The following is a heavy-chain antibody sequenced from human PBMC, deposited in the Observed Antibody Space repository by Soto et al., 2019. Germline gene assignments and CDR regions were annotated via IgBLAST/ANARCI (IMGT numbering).Heavy chain of an antibody. V-gene: IGHV1-69*06. CDR3: ARVRVPDFESTSYYGYWAFDI. CDR1: GGTFSTYA. D-gene: IGHD4-17*01. Sequence: QVQLVQSGAEVKKPASSVKVSCKASGGTFSTYAINWVRQAPGKGLEWMGGIIPIFGTANYAHKFQGRVTITAEKSTGTSYLEVNSLRSEDTAACYVARVRVPDFESTSYYGYWAFDILCQGTVVSVS. J-gene: IGHJ3*02. CDR2: IIPIFGTA.